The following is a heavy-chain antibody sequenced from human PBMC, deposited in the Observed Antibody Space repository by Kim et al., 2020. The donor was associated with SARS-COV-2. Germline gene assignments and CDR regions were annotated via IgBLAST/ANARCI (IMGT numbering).Heavy chain of an antibody. CDR3: SRGRSSRSYDPLHDY. CDR1: GFTFSSYW. V-gene: IGHV3-7*03. D-gene: IGHD6-13*01. J-gene: IGHJ4*02. Sequence: GGSLRLSCAASGFTFSSYWMSWVRQAPGKGLEWVANIKGDGSDKYYVDSVKGRFTISRDNAENSLYLQMNSLRAEDTAVYYCSRGRSSRSYDPLHDYWGQGTLVTVSS. CDR2: IKGDGSDK.